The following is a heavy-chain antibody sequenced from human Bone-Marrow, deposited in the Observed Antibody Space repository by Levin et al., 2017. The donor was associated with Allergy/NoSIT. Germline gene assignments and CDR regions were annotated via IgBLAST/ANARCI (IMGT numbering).Heavy chain of an antibody. Sequence: LSLTCAASGFIVSVYDIHWVRQVVGKGLEWVAEIGTASDSYYSDSVKGRFTISRDNSKNSVYLQINSLRDGDTAVYFCARDSSRNGMDVWGQGTTVTVSS. V-gene: IGHV3-13*01. CDR1: GFIVSVYD. J-gene: IGHJ6*02. CDR2: IGTASDS. D-gene: IGHD6-6*01. CDR3: ARDSSRNGMDV.